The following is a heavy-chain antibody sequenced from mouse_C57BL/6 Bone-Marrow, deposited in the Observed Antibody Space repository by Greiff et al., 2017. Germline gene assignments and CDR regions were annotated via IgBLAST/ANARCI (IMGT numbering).Heavy chain of an antibody. V-gene: IGHV6-3*01. Sequence: EVNLVESGGGLVQPGGSMKLSCVASGFTFSNYWMNWVRQSPEKGLEWVAQIRLKSDNYATHYAESVKGRFTISRDDSKSSVYLQMNNLRAEDTGIYYCTGPFYSNYWYFDVWGTGTTVTVSS. CDR1: GFTFSNYW. D-gene: IGHD2-5*01. J-gene: IGHJ1*03. CDR3: TGPFYSNYWYFDV. CDR2: IRLKSDNYAT.